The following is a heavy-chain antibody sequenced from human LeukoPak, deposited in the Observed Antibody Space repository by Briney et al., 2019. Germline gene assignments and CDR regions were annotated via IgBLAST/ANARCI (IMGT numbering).Heavy chain of an antibody. CDR1: GYSLPSYW. Sequence: GDPLKISCKGSGYSLPSYWTGWVRQIPGKGLEWLGITYPGDSDTRYSPSFQGQVTISADKSISTAYLQWSSLKASDTAMYYCARSGYSSTRGWFDPWGQGTLVTVSS. CDR2: TYPGDSDT. V-gene: IGHV5-51*01. J-gene: IGHJ5*02. CDR3: ARSGYSSTRGWFDP. D-gene: IGHD6-13*01.